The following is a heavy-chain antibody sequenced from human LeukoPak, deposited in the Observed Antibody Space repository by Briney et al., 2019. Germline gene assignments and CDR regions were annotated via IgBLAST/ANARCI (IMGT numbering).Heavy chain of an antibody. Sequence: GASVKVSCKASGGTFSSYAISWVRQAPGQGHEWMGGIIPIFGTANYAQKFQGRVTITADESTSTAYMELSSLRSEDTAVYYCARVIVLMVYAMQENWFDPWGQGTLVTVSS. D-gene: IGHD2-8*01. J-gene: IGHJ5*02. V-gene: IGHV1-69*13. CDR1: GGTFSSYA. CDR2: IIPIFGTA. CDR3: ARVIVLMVYAMQENWFDP.